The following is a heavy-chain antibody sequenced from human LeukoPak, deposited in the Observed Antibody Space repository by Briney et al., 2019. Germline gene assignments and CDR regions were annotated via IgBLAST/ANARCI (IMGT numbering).Heavy chain of an antibody. V-gene: IGHV3-48*03. J-gene: IGHJ4*02. CDR2: ISSSGSTI. Sequence: GGSLRLSCAASGFTFSSYEMNWVRQAPGEGLEWVSYISSSGSTIYYADSVKGRFTISRDNAKNSLYLQMNSLRAEDTAVYYCARARYYYDSSGHAFDYWGQGTLVTVSS. CDR1: GFTFSSYE. CDR3: ARARYYYDSSGHAFDY. D-gene: IGHD3-22*01.